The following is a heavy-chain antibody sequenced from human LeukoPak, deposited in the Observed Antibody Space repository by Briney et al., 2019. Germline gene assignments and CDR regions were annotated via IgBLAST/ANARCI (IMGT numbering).Heavy chain of an antibody. Sequence: ASVKVSCKASGYTFTSYAMHWVRQAPGQRLEWMGWINAGNGNTKYSQKFQGRVTITRDTSASTAYMELSSLRSEDTAVYYCAREYCSSTSCYDAFDYWGQGTLVTVSS. D-gene: IGHD2-2*01. V-gene: IGHV1-3*01. CDR1: GYTFTSYA. CDR2: INAGNGNT. J-gene: IGHJ4*02. CDR3: AREYCSSTSCYDAFDY.